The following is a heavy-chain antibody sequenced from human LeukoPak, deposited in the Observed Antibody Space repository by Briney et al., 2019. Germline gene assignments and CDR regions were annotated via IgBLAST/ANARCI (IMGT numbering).Heavy chain of an antibody. CDR2: IRYDGSDK. CDR3: AKDAWEVGATSEIDY. CDR1: GFIFSSYG. D-gene: IGHD1-26*01. J-gene: IGHJ4*02. V-gene: IGHV3-30*02. Sequence: PRGSLRLSCAPSGFIFSSYGIHWVRQAPGKGLEWVAFIRYDGSDKYYADSVKGRFTISRDNSKNKVYLQMNSLRAEDTAVYYCAKDAWEVGATSEIDYWGQGTLVTVSS.